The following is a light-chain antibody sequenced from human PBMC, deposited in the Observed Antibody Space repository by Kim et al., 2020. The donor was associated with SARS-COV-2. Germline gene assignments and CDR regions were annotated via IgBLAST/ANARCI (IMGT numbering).Light chain of an antibody. CDR1: NIGSKN. CDR3: QVWDSSTADVV. V-gene: IGLV3-9*01. CDR2: RDS. J-gene: IGLJ2*01. Sequence: ALGQTTMITCGGNNIGSKNVPWYQQTPGQAPVLVIYRDSNRPSGIPERFSGSNSGNTATLTISRAQAGDEADYYCQVWDSSTADVVFGGGTKLTVL.